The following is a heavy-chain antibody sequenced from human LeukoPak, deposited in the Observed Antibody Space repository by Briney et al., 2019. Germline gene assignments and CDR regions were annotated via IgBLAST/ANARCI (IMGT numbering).Heavy chain of an antibody. CDR2: INHSGST. CDR1: GGSISSYY. CDR3: ARESNSTSSNWFDP. J-gene: IGHJ5*02. Sequence: SETLSLTCTVSGGSISSYYWSWIRQPPGKGLEWIGEINHSGSTNYNPSLKSRVTISVDTSKNQFSLKLSSVTAADTAVYYCARESNSTSSNWFDPWGQGTLVTVSS. D-gene: IGHD2-2*01. V-gene: IGHV4-34*01.